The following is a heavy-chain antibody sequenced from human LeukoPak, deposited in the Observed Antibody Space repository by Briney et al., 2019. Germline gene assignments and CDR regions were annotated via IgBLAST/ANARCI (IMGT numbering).Heavy chain of an antibody. D-gene: IGHD1-26*01. CDR2: ISGSSSDI. CDR3: ARRGYHDYSGFDY. V-gene: IGHV3-21*01. J-gene: IGHJ4*02. CDR1: GYSISSGYY. Sequence: EPLSLPCTLSGYSISSGYYWGWLGQAPGKGLVWVSSISGSSSDIYYADSVKGRFSISRDNAKNSLYLQMKSLRAEDTAVYYCARRGYHDYSGFDYWGQGTLVTVSS.